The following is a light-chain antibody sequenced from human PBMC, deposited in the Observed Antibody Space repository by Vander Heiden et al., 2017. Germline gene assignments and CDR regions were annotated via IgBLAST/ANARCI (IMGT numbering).Light chain of an antibody. CDR1: KLGDKY. J-gene: IGLJ2*01. CDR2: QDN. Sequence: SYELTQSPSVSVSPGQTASITCSGDKLGDKYACWYQQKPGQSPVLVIYQDNKRPSGIPERFSGSNSGNTATLTISGTRAMDEADYYCQAWDSSTVVFGGGTKLTVL. CDR3: QAWDSSTVV. V-gene: IGLV3-1*01.